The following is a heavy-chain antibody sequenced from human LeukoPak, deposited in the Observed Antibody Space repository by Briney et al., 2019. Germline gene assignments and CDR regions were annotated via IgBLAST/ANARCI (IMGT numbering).Heavy chain of an antibody. V-gene: IGHV1-2*06. CDR2: INPNSGGT. J-gene: IGHJ6*03. D-gene: IGHD5-24*01. Sequence: GASVKVSCKASGYTFTGYYMHWVRQAPGQGLEWMGRINPNSGGTNYAQKFQGRVTMTRDTSISTAYMELSRLRSDDTAVYYCAREAGYNYWYYYYMDVWGKGTTVTVSS. CDR3: AREAGYNYWYYYYMDV. CDR1: GYTFTGYY.